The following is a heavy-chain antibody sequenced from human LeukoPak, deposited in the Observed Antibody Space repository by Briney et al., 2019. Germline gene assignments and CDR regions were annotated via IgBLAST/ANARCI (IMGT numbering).Heavy chain of an antibody. D-gene: IGHD2-15*01. Sequence: GGSLRLSCAASGLTFSSYAMSWVRQAPGKGLEWVSEISSSGGSTYYADSVKGRFTISRDNSKNTLYLQMNSLRAEDTAVYYCAKQLGYCSDGSCYFPYWGQGTLVTVSS. V-gene: IGHV3-23*01. CDR1: GLTFSSYA. J-gene: IGHJ4*02. CDR2: ISSSGGST. CDR3: AKQLGYCSDGSCYFPY.